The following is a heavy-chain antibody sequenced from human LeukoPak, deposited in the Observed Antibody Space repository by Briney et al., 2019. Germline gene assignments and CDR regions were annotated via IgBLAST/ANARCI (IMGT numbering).Heavy chain of an antibody. Sequence: GGSLRLSCAASGFTFSTYWMSWVRQAPGKGLEWVSAISGSGGSTYYADSVKGRFTISRDNSKNTLYLRMNSLRAEDTAVYYCAKDRGGITMVRGVISGMDVWGQGTTVTVSS. J-gene: IGHJ6*02. CDR3: AKDRGGITMVRGVISGMDV. CDR2: ISGSGGST. V-gene: IGHV3-23*01. D-gene: IGHD3-10*01. CDR1: GFTFSTYW.